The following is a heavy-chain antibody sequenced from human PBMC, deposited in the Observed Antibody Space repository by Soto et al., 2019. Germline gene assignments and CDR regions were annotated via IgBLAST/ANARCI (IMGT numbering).Heavy chain of an antibody. CDR1: GFTFSDSA. D-gene: IGHD1-26*01. J-gene: IGHJ4*02. V-gene: IGHV3-73*01. CDR3: TRLSWERKEGRDY. CDR2: IRRKANRYAT. Sequence: GGSLRLSCAASGFTFSDSAIHWVRQAPGKGLEWVGRIRRKANRYATAYAASVKGRFTISRDDSKNTAYLQMNSLKTEDTAVYYCTRLSWERKEGRDYWGQGTLVTVSS.